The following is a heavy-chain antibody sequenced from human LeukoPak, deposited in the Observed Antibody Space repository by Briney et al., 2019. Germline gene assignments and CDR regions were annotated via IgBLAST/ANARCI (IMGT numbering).Heavy chain of an antibody. CDR1: GSTFSSYG. CDR3: ARGPGAWPSHFDY. CDR2: ISYDGSYK. V-gene: IGHV3-30*03. Sequence: PGGSLRLSCAASGSTFSSYGMHWVRQAPGKGLEWVALISYDGSYKYYADSVKGRFTISRDNSKNTLYLQMNSLRADDTALYYCARGPGAWPSHFDYWGQGTLVTVSS. J-gene: IGHJ4*02.